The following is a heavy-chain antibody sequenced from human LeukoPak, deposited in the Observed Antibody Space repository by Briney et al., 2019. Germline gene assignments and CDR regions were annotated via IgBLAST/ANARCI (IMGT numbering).Heavy chain of an antibody. J-gene: IGHJ6*04. CDR1: GYSFTSYW. D-gene: IGHD5-18*01. CDR2: IDPSDSYT. V-gene: IGHV5-10-1*01. CDR3: ALGYSLMVMDV. Sequence: GESLKISFKGSGYSFTSYWISWVRQMPGKGLEWMGRIDPSDSYTNYSPSFQAHVTISADKSISTAYLQWSSLKASDTAMYYCALGYSLMVMDVWGKGTTVTVSS.